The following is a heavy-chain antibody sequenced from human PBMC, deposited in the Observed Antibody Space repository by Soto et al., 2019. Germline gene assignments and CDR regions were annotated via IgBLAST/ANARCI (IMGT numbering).Heavy chain of an antibody. V-gene: IGHV1-69*13. CDR1: GGTFSSYA. Sequence: SVKVSCKASGGTFSSYAINWVRQAPGQGLEWMGGIIPIFGTANYAQKFQGRVTITADESTSTAYMELSSLRSEDTAVYYCARDTSSSLYWFDPWGQGTLVTVSS. CDR3: ARDTSSSLYWFDP. J-gene: IGHJ5*02. D-gene: IGHD6-6*01. CDR2: IIPIFGTA.